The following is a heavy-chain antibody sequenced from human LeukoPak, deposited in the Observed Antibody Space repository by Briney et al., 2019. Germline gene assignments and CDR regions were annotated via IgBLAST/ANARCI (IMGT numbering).Heavy chain of an antibody. CDR2: IYYSGST. CDR3: ARLGSYHDF. J-gene: IGHJ4*02. Sequence: SETLSLTCTVSGGPISSSSYYWSWIRQPPGRGLEWIGSIYYSGSTYYNPSLKSRVTISVDTSRSQLSLKLTSVTAADTAVYFCARLGSYHDFWGQGALVTVSS. CDR1: GGPISSSSYY. V-gene: IGHV4-39*07. D-gene: IGHD1-26*01.